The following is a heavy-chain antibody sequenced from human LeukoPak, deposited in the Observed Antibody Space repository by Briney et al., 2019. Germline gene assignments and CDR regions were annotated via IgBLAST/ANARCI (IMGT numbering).Heavy chain of an antibody. CDR1: GGSFSGYY. D-gene: IGHD3-16*01. V-gene: IGHV4-34*01. Sequence: SETLSLTCAVYGGSFSGYYWSWIRQPPGKGLEWIGEINHSGSTNYNPSLKSRVTISVDTSKNQFSLKLSSVTAADTAVYYCARYDSRGSASTRFDYWGHGILVTIS. CDR3: ARYDSRGSASTRFDY. CDR2: INHSGST. J-gene: IGHJ4*01.